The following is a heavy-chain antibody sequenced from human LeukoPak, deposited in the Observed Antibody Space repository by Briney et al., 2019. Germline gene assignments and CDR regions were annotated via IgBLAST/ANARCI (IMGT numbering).Heavy chain of an antibody. CDR3: ARAITVNYYDSSGNAGGYFDY. CDR1: GGSFSGYY. D-gene: IGHD3-22*01. Sequence: PSETLSLTCAVYGGSFSGYYWSWIRQPPGKGLEWIGEINHSGSTNYNPSLKSRVTISVDTSKNQFSLKLSSVTAADTAVYYCARAITVNYYDSSGNAGGYFDYWGQGTLVTVSS. V-gene: IGHV4-34*01. CDR2: INHSGST. J-gene: IGHJ4*02.